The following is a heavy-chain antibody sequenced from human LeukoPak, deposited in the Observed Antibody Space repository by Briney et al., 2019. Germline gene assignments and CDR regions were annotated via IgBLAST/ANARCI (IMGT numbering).Heavy chain of an antibody. V-gene: IGHV3-66*01. CDR1: GFTFSRNY. CDR3: ARSSYGDYSGFDY. CDR2: IYSGATT. Sequence: PGGSLRLSCAASGFTFSRNYMSWVRQAPGKGLEWVSVIYSGATTYYADSVKGRFTISRDNSYNTLYLQMNSLRAEDTAVYYCARSSYGDYSGFDYWGQGTLVTVSS. J-gene: IGHJ4*02. D-gene: IGHD4-17*01.